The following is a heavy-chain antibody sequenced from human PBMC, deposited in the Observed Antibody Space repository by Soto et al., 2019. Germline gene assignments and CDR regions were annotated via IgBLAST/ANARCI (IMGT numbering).Heavy chain of an antibody. CDR2: INPNSGGT. D-gene: IGHD6-19*01. Sequence: EASVKVSCKASGYTFTGYYMHWVRQEPGQGLEWMGWINPNSGGTNYAQKFQGWVTMTRDTSISTAYMELSRLRSDDTAVYYCAREVIAVAGTDYYYYYGMDVWGQGTTVTVSS. J-gene: IGHJ6*02. V-gene: IGHV1-2*04. CDR3: AREVIAVAGTDYYYYYGMDV. CDR1: GYTFTGYY.